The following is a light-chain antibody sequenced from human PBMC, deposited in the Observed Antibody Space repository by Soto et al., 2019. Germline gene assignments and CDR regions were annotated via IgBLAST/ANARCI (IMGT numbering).Light chain of an antibody. CDR2: EAS. CDR1: QSVAGAY. CDR3: QQRSNWPIT. J-gene: IGKJ5*01. Sequence: IVLTQSPATLSVSQGERATLSCRASQSVAGAYVAWYQQRPGQAPRLLISEASSRATGIPDRFSGSGSGTDFTLTIDRLEPEDFAVYYCQQRSNWPITFGQGTRLEI. V-gene: IGKV3D-20*02.